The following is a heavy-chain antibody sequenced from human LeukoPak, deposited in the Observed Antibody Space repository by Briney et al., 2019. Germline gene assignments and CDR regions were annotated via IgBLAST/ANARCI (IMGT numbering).Heavy chain of an antibody. CDR3: AKPGKGNSHFDY. CDR2: ISGGGRST. V-gene: IGHV3-23*01. Sequence: GRSLRLSCAASGFTFNIYAMSWVRQAPGKGLEWVSAISGGGRSTYYADSAKGRFTISRDNSINTLFLQMNSLRVEDTAVYYCAKPGKGNSHFDYWGQGTLVTVSS. J-gene: IGHJ4*02. CDR1: GFTFNIYA. D-gene: IGHD1-14*01.